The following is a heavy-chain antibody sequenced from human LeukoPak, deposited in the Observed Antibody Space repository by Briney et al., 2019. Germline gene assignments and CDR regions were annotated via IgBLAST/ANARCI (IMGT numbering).Heavy chain of an antibody. CDR3: AKGRNGDNVAEAADI. CDR1: GFTFNTYA. D-gene: IGHD4-17*01. V-gene: IGHV3-23*01. J-gene: IGHJ3*02. Sequence: PGGSLRLSCAASGFTFNTYAVNWVRQAPGKGLEWVSAISTNGGRTYYADSVKGRFTISRDNSKNTLYLQMNGLIGEDTAVYYCAKGRNGDNVAEAADIWGQGTMVTVSS. CDR2: ISTNGGRT.